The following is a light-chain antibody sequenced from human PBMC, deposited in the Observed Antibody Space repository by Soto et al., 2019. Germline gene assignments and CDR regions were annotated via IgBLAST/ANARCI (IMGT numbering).Light chain of an antibody. CDR2: DVS. Sequence: QSALTQPASVSGSPGQSITISCTGTSSDVGGYNYVSWYQQHTGKAPKLMIYDVSNRPSGVSNRFSGSKSGNTASLTISGLQAEDEADYYCSLYTSSSTLYVFGTGTKLTVL. CDR1: SSDVGGYNY. CDR3: SLYTSSSTLYV. J-gene: IGLJ1*01. V-gene: IGLV2-14*01.